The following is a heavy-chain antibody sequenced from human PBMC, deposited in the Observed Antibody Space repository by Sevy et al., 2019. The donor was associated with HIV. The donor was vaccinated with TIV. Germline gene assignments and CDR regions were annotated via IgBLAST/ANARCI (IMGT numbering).Heavy chain of an antibody. CDR1: GGTFSSYG. J-gene: IGHJ5*02. D-gene: IGHD3-16*01. V-gene: IGHV1-69*13. CDR3: ARGGGLSPHHWLDP. CDR2: IIPIFGSA. Sequence: ASVKVSCKASGGTFSSYGITWVRQAPGQGLGWMGEIIPIFGSANYGQTFQGRVTMTADQSTSTAYMELSSLRSDDTAVYYCARGGGLSPHHWLDPWGQGTLVTVSS.